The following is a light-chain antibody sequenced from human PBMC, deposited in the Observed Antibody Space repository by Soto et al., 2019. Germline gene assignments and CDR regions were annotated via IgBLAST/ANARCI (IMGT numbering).Light chain of an antibody. CDR3: QQYSVWPLT. Sequence: EIVVTQSTATLSASPGERAALSCRASQSVSNNLAWYQQKPGQPPRLLIFGASTRATGIPARFSGSGSEAEFALTISTLQSEDFAVYYCQQYSVWPLTFGGGTKVDI. V-gene: IGKV3D-15*01. J-gene: IGKJ4*01. CDR1: QSVSNN. CDR2: GAS.